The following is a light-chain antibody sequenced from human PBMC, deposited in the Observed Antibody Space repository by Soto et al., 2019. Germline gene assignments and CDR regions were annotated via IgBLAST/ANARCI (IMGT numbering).Light chain of an antibody. J-gene: IGKJ1*01. CDR3: QQYDIYSGT. V-gene: IGKV1-5*01. CDR2: DAS. Sequence: DIQMTQSPSTLSSSVGDRVPITCRASQSIGVWLAWYQQKPGRAPKLLIYDASNLQRGVPSRFRGSGSGTEFTLTISGLQPDDFATYYCQQYDIYSGTFGQGTKVDI. CDR1: QSIGVW.